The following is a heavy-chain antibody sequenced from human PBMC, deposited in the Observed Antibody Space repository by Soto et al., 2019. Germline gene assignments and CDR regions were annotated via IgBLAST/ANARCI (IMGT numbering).Heavy chain of an antibody. CDR3: ATQNWFDP. CDR2: ISSSSSYI. Sequence: GGSLRLSCAASGFTFSSYAMSWVRQAPGKGLEWVSSISSSSSYIYYADSVKGRFTISRDNAKNSLYLQMNSLRAEDTAVYYCATQNWFDPWGQGTLVTVSS. V-gene: IGHV3-21*01. J-gene: IGHJ5*02. CDR1: GFTFSSYA.